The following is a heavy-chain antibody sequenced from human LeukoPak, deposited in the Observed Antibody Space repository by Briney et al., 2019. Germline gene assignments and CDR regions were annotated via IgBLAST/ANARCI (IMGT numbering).Heavy chain of an antibody. CDR1: GFTFSYSG. J-gene: IGHJ4*02. CDR3: ARDSSSSPLDY. D-gene: IGHD6-6*01. V-gene: IGHV3-33*01. Sequence: GGSLRLSCAASGFTFSYSGMHWVRQAPGKGLEWVAGIWSDGSNKYYADSVKGRFTISRDNSKNTLYLQMNSLRAEDTAVYYCARDSSSSPLDYWGQGTLVTVSS. CDR2: IWSDGSNK.